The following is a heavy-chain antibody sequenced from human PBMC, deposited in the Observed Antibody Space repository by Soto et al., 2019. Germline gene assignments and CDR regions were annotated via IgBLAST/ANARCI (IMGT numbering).Heavy chain of an antibody. CDR1: GYSFTSYW. D-gene: IGHD2-15*01. CDR3: ARPYCSGGSCYYFRY. V-gene: IGHV5-51*01. Sequence: PGESLKISGKGSGYSFTSYWIGWVRQMPGKGLEWMGIIYPGDSDTRYSPSFQGQVTISADKSISTAYLQWSSLKASDTAMYYCARPYCSGGSCYYFRYWGQGTLVTVSS. CDR2: IYPGDSDT. J-gene: IGHJ4*02.